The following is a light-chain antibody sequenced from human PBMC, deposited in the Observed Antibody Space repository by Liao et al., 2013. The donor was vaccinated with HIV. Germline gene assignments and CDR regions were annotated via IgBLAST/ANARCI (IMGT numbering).Light chain of an antibody. CDR1: NIGSKS. V-gene: IGLV3-21*01. Sequence: SYELTQPPSVSVAPGKTAKIPCGGNNIGSKSVHWHQQKPGQAPVVVIFYDSVRPSGIPERFSGSSSGNTATLTISETQPMDEAGYFCQAWDSSADVVFGGGTKLTVL. J-gene: IGLJ2*01. CDR2: YDS. CDR3: QAWDSSADVV.